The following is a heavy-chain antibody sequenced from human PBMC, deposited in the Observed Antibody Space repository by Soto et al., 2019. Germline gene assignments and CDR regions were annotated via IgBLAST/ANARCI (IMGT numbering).Heavy chain of an antibody. CDR3: AKIAAAGGAVLYGMDV. J-gene: IGHJ6*02. D-gene: IGHD6-13*01. Sequence: EVQLVESGGGLVQPGRSLRLSCAASGFTFDDYAMHWVRQAPGKGLEWVSGISWNSGSIGYADSVKGRFTISRDNAKNSLYLQMNSLRAEDTALYYCAKIAAAGGAVLYGMDVWGQGTTVTVSS. V-gene: IGHV3-9*01. CDR1: GFTFDDYA. CDR2: ISWNSGSI.